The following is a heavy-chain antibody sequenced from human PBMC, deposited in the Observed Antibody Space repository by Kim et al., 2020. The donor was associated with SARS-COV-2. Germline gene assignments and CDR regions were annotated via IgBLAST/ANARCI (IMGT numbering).Heavy chain of an antibody. CDR2: TYYRSKWYN. D-gene: IGHD2-15*01. CDR1: GDSVSSNSAA. J-gene: IGHJ6*02. CDR3: ARDVERSPGYCSGGSCYSFYYYYGMDG. Sequence: SQTLSLTCAISGDSVSSNSAAWNWIRQSPSRGLEWLGRTYYRSKWYNDYAVSVKSRITINPDTSKNQFSLQLNSVTPEDTAVYYCARDVERSPGYCSGGSCYSFYYYYGMDGWGQGTTVTVSS. V-gene: IGHV6-1*01.